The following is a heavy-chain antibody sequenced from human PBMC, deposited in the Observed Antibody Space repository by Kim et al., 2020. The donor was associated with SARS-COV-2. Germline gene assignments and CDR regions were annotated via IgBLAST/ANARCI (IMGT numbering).Heavy chain of an antibody. V-gene: IGHV3-21*01. CDR1: GFTFSSYS. CDR3: ACARWRGHGSGDFDV. CDR2: ITNNGSNI. J-gene: IGHJ3*01. D-gene: IGHD2-21*01. Sequence: GGSLRLSCAASGFTFSSYSMNWVRQAPGKGLEWVASITNNGSNIYYADSVKGRFTISRDNAKNTLYLQMNSLRAEDTAVYYCACARWRGHGSGDFDVWG.